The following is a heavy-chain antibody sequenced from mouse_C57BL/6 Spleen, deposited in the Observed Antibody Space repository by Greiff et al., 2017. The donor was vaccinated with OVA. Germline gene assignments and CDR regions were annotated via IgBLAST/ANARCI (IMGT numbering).Heavy chain of an antibody. CDR3: ARGVNWDYFDY. Sequence: EVKVEESGPGMVKPSQSLSLTCTVTGYSITSGYDWHWIRHFPGNKLEWMGYISYSGSTNYNPSLKSRISITHDTSKNHFFLKLNSVTTEDTATYYCARGVNWDYFDYWGQGTTLTVSS. D-gene: IGHD4-1*01. CDR1: GYSITSGYD. J-gene: IGHJ2*01. V-gene: IGHV3-1*01. CDR2: ISYSGST.